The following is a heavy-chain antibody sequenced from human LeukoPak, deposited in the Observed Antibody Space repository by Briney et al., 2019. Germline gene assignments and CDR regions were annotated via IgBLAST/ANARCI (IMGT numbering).Heavy chain of an antibody. D-gene: IGHD6-19*01. CDR1: GYTFTSYD. CDR3: ARDSVAGPGGDVDY. V-gene: IGHV1-8*01. J-gene: IGHJ4*02. Sequence: ASVKVSCKASGYTFTSYDINWVRQATGQGLEWMGWMNPNSGNTGYAQKFQGRVTMTRNTSISTAYMELSSLRSEDTAVYYCARDSVAGPGGDVDYWGQGTLVTVSS. CDR2: MNPNSGNT.